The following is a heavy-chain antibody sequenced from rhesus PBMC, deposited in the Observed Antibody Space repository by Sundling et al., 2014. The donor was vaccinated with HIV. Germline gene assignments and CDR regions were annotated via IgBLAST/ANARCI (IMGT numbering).Heavy chain of an antibody. CDR2: IDGNSGTT. CDR1: GYSISNTYS. Sequence: QVQLQESGPGLVKPSETLSLTCAVSGYSISNTYSWGWIRQPPGKGLEHIGCIDGNSGTTYYNPSLKSRVTISKDTSKNQFSLTLSSVTAADTAVYFCVRQGYSSIDYWGPGSPGHRLL. D-gene: IGHD6-19*01. CDR3: VRQGYSSIDY. V-gene: IGHV4-99*01. J-gene: IGHJ4*01.